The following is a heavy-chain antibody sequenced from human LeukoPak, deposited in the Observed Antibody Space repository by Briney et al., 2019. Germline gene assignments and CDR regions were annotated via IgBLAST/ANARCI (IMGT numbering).Heavy chain of an antibody. CDR1: GFTFSSYG. CDR2: IWYDGSNK. D-gene: IGHD1-1*01. J-gene: IGHJ6*02. V-gene: IGHV3-33*01. CDR3: AREPPILGTTYGMDV. Sequence: GGSLRLSCAASGFTFSSYGMHWVRQAPGKGLEWVAVIWYDGSNKYYADSVKGRFTISRDNSKNTLYLQMNSLRAEDTAVYYCAREPPILGTTYGMDVWGQGTTVTVSS.